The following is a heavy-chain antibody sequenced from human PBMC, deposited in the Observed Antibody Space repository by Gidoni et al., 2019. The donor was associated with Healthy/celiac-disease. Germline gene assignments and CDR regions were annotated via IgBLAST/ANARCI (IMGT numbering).Heavy chain of an antibody. Sequence: QVQLVQSGAEVKTPGASVKVSCKASGSTFTSYYMHWVRQAPGQGLEWMGIFNPSGGSTTYAQKFQGRVTMTRDTSTSTVYMELSSLRSEDTAVYYCARGHPTGYDSPDYWGQGTLVTVSS. CDR2: FNPSGGST. D-gene: IGHD5-12*01. CDR3: ARGHPTGYDSPDY. CDR1: GSTFTSYY. V-gene: IGHV1-46*01. J-gene: IGHJ4*02.